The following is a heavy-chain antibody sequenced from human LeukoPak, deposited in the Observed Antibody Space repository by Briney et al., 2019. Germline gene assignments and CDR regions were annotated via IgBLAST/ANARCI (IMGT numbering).Heavy chain of an antibody. V-gene: IGHV3-21*01. CDR2: LCSSSSYI. CDR1: GFTFSSYN. J-gene: IGHJ3*02. D-gene: IGHD3-10*01. Sequence: PGGALRLSCAASGFTFSSYNMNWVRPAPGKGLEWVSSLCSSSSYIYYADSVKGRFTISRDNAKNSLYLQMNSLRAEDTAVYYCARSVRGVNPGSDAFDIWGQGTMVTVSS. CDR3: ARSVRGVNPGSDAFDI.